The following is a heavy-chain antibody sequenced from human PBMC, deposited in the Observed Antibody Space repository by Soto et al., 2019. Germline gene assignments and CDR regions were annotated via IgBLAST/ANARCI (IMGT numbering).Heavy chain of an antibody. CDR3: ARGEVVAASSFNWFDP. CDR2: ISSSSSYI. V-gene: IGHV3-21*01. J-gene: IGHJ5*02. CDR1: GFTFSSYS. D-gene: IGHD2-15*01. Sequence: EVQLVESGGGLVKPGGSLRLSCAASGFTFSSYSMNWVGQAPGKGLEWVSSISSSSSYIYYADSVKGRFTISRDNAKNSLYLQMNSLRAEDTAVYYCARGEVVAASSFNWFDPWGQGTLVTVSS.